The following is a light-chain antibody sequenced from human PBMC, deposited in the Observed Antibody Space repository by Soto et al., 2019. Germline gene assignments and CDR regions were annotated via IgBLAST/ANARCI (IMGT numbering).Light chain of an antibody. V-gene: IGKV3-20*01. CDR3: QQYGGSSRT. Sequence: IVLTQSPDTLSLSPGERVTLSCRASQSVRNNYLAWYQQKPGQAPRLLIYETYRRATGIPDRFSGSGSGIDFTLTISRLEPEDFALYLCQQYGGSSRTFGLGTKVEIK. CDR2: ETY. J-gene: IGKJ1*01. CDR1: QSVRNNY.